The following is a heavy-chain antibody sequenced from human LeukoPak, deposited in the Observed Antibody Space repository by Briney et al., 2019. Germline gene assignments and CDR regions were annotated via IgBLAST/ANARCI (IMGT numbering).Heavy chain of an antibody. V-gene: IGHV3-7*01. CDR1: GFTFSSYW. CDR3: APGRRYPPGDY. Sequence: PGGSLRLSCAASGFTFSSYWMSWVRQAPGKGLEWVANIKQDGSEKYYVDSVKGRFTISRDNAKNSLYLQMNSLRAEDTAVYYWAPGRRYPPGDYWGQGTLVTVSS. CDR2: IKQDGSEK. D-gene: IGHD3-9*01. J-gene: IGHJ4*02.